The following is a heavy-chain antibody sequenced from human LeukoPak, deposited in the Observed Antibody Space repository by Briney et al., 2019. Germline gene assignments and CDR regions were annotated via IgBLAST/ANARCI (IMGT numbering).Heavy chain of an antibody. CDR1: GFTFSSYS. J-gene: IGHJ3*02. D-gene: IGHD6-19*01. CDR2: ISSSSSTI. CDR3: AKLGIAVADAFDI. Sequence: GGSLRLSCAASGFTFSSYSMNWVRQAPGKGLEWVSYISSSSSTIYYADSVKGRFTISRDNAKNSLYLQMNSLRAEDTAVYYCAKLGIAVADAFDIWGQGTMVTVSS. V-gene: IGHV3-48*04.